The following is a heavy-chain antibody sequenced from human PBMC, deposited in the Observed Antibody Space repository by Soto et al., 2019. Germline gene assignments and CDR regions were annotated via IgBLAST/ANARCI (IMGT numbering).Heavy chain of an antibody. V-gene: IGHV3-74*01. Sequence: EVQLVESGGGLVQPGGSLRLSCAASGFTFSSYWMHWVRQAPGKGLVWVSRINSDGSSTSYADSVKGRFTISRDNAKKSLNLQMNSRRAEDTAVYYCAREVYDFWSGYYMYYYGMDVWGQGPTVTVSS. CDR3: AREVYDFWSGYYMYYYGMDV. J-gene: IGHJ6*02. CDR2: INSDGSST. CDR1: GFTFSSYW. D-gene: IGHD3-3*01.